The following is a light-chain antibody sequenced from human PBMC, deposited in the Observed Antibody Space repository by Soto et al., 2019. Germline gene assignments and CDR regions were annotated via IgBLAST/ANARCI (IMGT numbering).Light chain of an antibody. CDR3: SSYTSRVTYV. Sequence: QSALTQPASVSGSPGQSITISCTGTSSDVGGYNYVSWYQQHPGKAPKLMIYEVINRPSGVSDRFSGSKSGNTASLIISGLQAEDEADYYCSSYTSRVTYVFGTGTKLTVL. V-gene: IGLV2-14*01. CDR2: EVI. CDR1: SSDVGGYNY. J-gene: IGLJ1*01.